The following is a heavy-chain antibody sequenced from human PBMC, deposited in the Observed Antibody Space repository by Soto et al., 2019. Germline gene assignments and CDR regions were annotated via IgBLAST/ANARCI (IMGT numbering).Heavy chain of an antibody. CDR2: ISAYKGNT. V-gene: IGHV1-18*01. CDR1: GYTFTSYG. CDR3: ARGGLGHDFWSGLDHYYSYYMDV. Sequence: QVQLVQSGAEVKKPGASVKVSCKASGYTFTSYGISWVRQAPGQGREWMGWISAYKGNTNYAQKLQGRVTMTTETSTSTAYMELRSLRSDDTAVYYCARGGLGHDFWSGLDHYYSYYMDVWGKGTTVTVSS. J-gene: IGHJ6*03. D-gene: IGHD3-3*01.